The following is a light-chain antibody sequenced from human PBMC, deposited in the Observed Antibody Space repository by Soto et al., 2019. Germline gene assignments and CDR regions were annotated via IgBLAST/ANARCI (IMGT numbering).Light chain of an antibody. V-gene: IGKV1-39*01. CDR3: QQSYSTPRT. CDR2: AAS. Sequence: DIQMTQSPSSLSASVGDRVTITCRATQSISSYLNWYQQKPGKAPKLLIYAASSLQSGVPSRCSGSRSGTAFTLTISTLQPEVFATYYCQQSYSTPRTFGQGTKVEIK. CDR1: QSISSY. J-gene: IGKJ1*01.